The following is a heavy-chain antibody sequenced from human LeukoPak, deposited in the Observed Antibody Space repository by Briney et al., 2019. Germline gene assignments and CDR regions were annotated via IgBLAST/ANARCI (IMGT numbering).Heavy chain of an antibody. D-gene: IGHD1-26*01. CDR3: ARAKSGSSARY. J-gene: IGHJ4*02. CDR2: IKQDGSEK. CDR1: GFTFSSYW. Sequence: GGSLRLSCAASGFTFSSYWMSWVRQAPGKGLEWVANIKQDGSEKYYVDSVKGRFTISRDNAKNSLYLQMNSLRAEDAAVYYCARAKSGSSARYWGQGTLVTVSS. V-gene: IGHV3-7*01.